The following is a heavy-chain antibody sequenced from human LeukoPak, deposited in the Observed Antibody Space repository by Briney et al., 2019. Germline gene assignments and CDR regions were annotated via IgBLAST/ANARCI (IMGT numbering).Heavy chain of an antibody. Sequence: PSETLSLTCTVSGYSISSGYYWGWIRQPPGKGLEWIGSIYHSGSTYYNPSLKSRVTISVDTSKNQFSLKLSSVTAADTAVYYCARDSDHYDSSGYVDPEFDYWGQGTLVTVSS. CDR2: IYHSGST. CDR1: GYSISSGYY. D-gene: IGHD3-22*01. CDR3: ARDSDHYDSSGYVDPEFDY. J-gene: IGHJ4*02. V-gene: IGHV4-38-2*02.